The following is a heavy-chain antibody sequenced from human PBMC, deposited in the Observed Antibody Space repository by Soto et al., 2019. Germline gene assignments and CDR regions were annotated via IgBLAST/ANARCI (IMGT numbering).Heavy chain of an antibody. J-gene: IGHJ5*02. CDR3: ARERGYCSSTSCYQFGFDP. CDR1: GGSFSGYY. D-gene: IGHD2-2*01. Sequence: PSETLSLTCAVYGGSFSGYYWSWIRQPPGKGLEWIGEINHSGSTNYNPSLKSRVTISVDTSKNQFSLKLSSVTAADTAVYYCARERGYCSSTSCYQFGFDPWGQGTLVTVSS. CDR2: INHSGST. V-gene: IGHV4-34*01.